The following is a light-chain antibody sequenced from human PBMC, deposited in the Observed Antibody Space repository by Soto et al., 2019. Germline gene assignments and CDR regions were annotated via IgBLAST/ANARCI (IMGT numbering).Light chain of an antibody. CDR3: TSFTTTNIWV. V-gene: IGLV2-14*01. CDR2: EVS. J-gene: IGLJ3*02. CDR1: SSDVGVYNY. Sequence: QSALTQPASVSGSPGQSITISCLGTSSDVGVYNYVSWYQQHPGKAPKLVICEVSNRPSGVSSRFSGSKSGNTASLTISGLRAEDEADYYCTSFTTTNIWVFGGGTKLTVL.